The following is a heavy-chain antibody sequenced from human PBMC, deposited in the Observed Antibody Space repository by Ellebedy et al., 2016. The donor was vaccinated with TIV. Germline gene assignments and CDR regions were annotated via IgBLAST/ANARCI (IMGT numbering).Heavy chain of an antibody. V-gene: IGHV3-30-3*01. CDR1: GFTFSYYS. CDR3: ARGSSSRGYFDS. Sequence: GESLKISXAASGFTFSYYSMHWVRQAPGKGLEWVAVISHDGSNKYHAESVKGRFTISRDDSKNTLYPQMNTLRTEDTALYFCARGSSSRGYFDSWGQGTLVTVSS. D-gene: IGHD6-13*01. J-gene: IGHJ4*02. CDR2: ISHDGSNK.